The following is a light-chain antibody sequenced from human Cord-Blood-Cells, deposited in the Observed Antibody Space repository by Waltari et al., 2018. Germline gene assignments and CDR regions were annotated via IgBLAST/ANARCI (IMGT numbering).Light chain of an antibody. V-gene: IGKV3-15*01. CDR1: QSVSSN. Sequence: EIVMTQPPATLSASPGVSATPSCRASQSVSSNLAWYQQKPGQAPRLLIYGASTRATGIPARFSGSGSGTEFTLTISSLQSEDFAVYYCQQYNNWPWTFGQGTKVEIK. CDR2: GAS. CDR3: QQYNNWPWT. J-gene: IGKJ1*01.